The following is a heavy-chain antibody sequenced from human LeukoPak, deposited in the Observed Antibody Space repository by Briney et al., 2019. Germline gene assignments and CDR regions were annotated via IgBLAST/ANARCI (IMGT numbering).Heavy chain of an antibody. V-gene: IGHV4-59*08. CDR1: GGSISSYY. CDR2: IYYSGST. D-gene: IGHD1-1*01. CDR3: ASLEPNGWFDP. J-gene: IGHJ5*02. Sequence: SETLSLTCTVSGGSISSYYWSWIRQPPGKGLEWIGYIYYSGSTNYNPSLKSRVTISVDTSKNQFSLKLSSVTAADTAVYYCASLEPNGWFDPWGQGILVTVSS.